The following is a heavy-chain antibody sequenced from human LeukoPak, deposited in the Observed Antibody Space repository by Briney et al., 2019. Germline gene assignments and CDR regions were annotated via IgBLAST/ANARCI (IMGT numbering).Heavy chain of an antibody. V-gene: IGHV3-48*01. CDR3: ARDSNVDTAMVFDY. D-gene: IGHD5-18*01. CDR2: ISSSSTI. J-gene: IGHJ4*02. CDR1: GFTFSSYS. Sequence: PGGSLRLSCAASGFTFSSYSMNWVRQAPGKGLEWVSYISSSSTIYYADSVKGRFTISRDNAKNSLYLQMNSLRAEDTAVYYCARDSNVDTAMVFDYWGQGTLVTVSS.